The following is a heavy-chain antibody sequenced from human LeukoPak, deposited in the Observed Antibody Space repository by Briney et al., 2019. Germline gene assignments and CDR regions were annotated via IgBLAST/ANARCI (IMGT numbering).Heavy chain of an antibody. J-gene: IGHJ4*02. CDR3: ARGRLRYLDWTRAYSDY. CDR2: ISAYNGNT. D-gene: IGHD3-9*01. Sequence: ASVKVSCKASGYTFITYGLPWVRQAPGQGLEWMGWISAYNGNTIYAQTLQDRLTMTTDTSTSTAYMELRSLRSDDTAVYYCARGRLRYLDWTRAYSDYWGQGTLVTVSS. V-gene: IGHV1-18*01. CDR1: GYTFITYG.